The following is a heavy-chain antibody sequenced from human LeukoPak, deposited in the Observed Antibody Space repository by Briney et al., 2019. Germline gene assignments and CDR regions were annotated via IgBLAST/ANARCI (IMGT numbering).Heavy chain of an antibody. V-gene: IGHV3-30*18. D-gene: IGHD6-19*01. Sequence: GSLRLSCAASGFIFSNSAMHWVRQAPGKGLEWVAVISYDGSNKYYADSVKGRFTISRDNSKNTLYLQMNSLRAEDTAVYYCAKDIEEWLVKGGGCFDYWGQGTLVTVSS. J-gene: IGHJ4*02. CDR1: GFIFSNSA. CDR2: ISYDGSNK. CDR3: AKDIEEWLVKGGGCFDY.